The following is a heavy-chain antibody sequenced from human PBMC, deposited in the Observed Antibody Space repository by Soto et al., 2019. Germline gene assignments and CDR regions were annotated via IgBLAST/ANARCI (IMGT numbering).Heavy chain of an antibody. J-gene: IGHJ4*02. D-gene: IGHD3-16*02. CDR1: GGSFSDYY. Sequence: SETLSLTCAVYGGSFSDYYWRWIRQSPGKGLEWIGEINHRGSTNYNPSLKSRVTMSVDTSTNQFSLNLTSATAADTAVYYCARERGRDYVWVTYRYFDYWGQGTLVTVSS. CDR2: INHRGST. V-gene: IGHV4-34*01. CDR3: ARERGRDYVWVTYRYFDY.